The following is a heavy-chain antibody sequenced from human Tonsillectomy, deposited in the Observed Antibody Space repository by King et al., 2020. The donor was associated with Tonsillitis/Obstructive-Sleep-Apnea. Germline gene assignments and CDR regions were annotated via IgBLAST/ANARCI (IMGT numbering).Heavy chain of an antibody. Sequence: VQLVESGGGLVQPGGSLRLSCAASGFTFSSYWMHWVRQAPGKGLVWVSRINSDGSSTSYADSVKGRFTISRDNAKNTLYLQMNSLRAEDTAVYYCARDGDSNYHYYYYGMDVWGQGTTVTVSS. CDR1: GFTFSSYW. D-gene: IGHD4-11*01. CDR2: INSDGSST. V-gene: IGHV3-74*01. J-gene: IGHJ6*02. CDR3: ARDGDSNYHYYYYGMDV.